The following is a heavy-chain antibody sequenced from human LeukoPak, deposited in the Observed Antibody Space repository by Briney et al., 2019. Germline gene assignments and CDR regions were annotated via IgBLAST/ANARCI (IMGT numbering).Heavy chain of an antibody. J-gene: IGHJ6*02. CDR2: SNSDESST. CDR1: GFTFTDYW. D-gene: IGHD3-10*01. V-gene: IGHV3-74*01. CDR3: TRHYGTGFYGMDV. Sequence: GGSLRLSCAAPGFTFTDYWMHWVRQAPGKGLVWVSRSNSDESSTSYADSVKGRFTISRDNAKKTVYLQMNSLRVEDTAIYYCTRHYGTGFYGMDVWGQGTTVTVSS.